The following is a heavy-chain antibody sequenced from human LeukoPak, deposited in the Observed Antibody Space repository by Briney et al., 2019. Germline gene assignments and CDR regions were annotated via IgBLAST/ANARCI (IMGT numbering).Heavy chain of an antibody. CDR2: IRYDGSNK. J-gene: IGHJ4*02. CDR3: ARGRGGSYSGGRHYFDY. Sequence: GGSLRLSCAASGFTFSSYGMHWVRQAPGKGLEWVTFIRYDGSNKYYTDSVKARFTISRDNAKNSLYLQMNSLRAEDTAVYYCARGRGGSYSGGRHYFDYWGQGTLVTVSS. CDR1: GFTFSSYG. V-gene: IGHV3-30*02. D-gene: IGHD1-26*01.